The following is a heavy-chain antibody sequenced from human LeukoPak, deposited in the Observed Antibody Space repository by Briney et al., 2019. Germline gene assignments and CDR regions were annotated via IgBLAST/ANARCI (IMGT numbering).Heavy chain of an antibody. J-gene: IGHJ4*02. V-gene: IGHV3-30*04. Sequence: AGGSLRLSCAASGFTFSSYAMHWVRQAPGKGLEWVAVISYDGSNKYYADSVKGRFTISRDNSKNTLYLQMNSLRAEDTAVYYCARDSHSWSRDYWGQGTLVTVSS. CDR3: ARDSHSWSRDY. CDR2: ISYDGSNK. CDR1: GFTFSSYA. D-gene: IGHD6-13*01.